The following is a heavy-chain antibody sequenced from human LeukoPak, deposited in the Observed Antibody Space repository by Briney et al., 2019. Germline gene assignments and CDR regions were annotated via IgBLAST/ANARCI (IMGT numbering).Heavy chain of an antibody. CDR3: AKGLYQLPPNDAFDI. J-gene: IGHJ3*02. Sequence: TGGSLRLSCAASGFTFSSYGMHWVRQAPGKGLEWVAFIRYDGSNKYYADSVKGRFTISRDNSKNTLYLQMNSLRAEDTAVYYCAKGLYQLPPNDAFDIWGQGTMVTVSS. V-gene: IGHV3-30*02. CDR1: GFTFSSYG. D-gene: IGHD2-2*01. CDR2: IRYDGSNK.